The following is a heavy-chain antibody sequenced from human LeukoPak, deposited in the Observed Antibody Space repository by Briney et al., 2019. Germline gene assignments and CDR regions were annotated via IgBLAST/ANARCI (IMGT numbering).Heavy chain of an antibody. CDR2: INPNSGGT. J-gene: IGHJ4*02. Sequence: VASVKVSCKASGYTFTGYYMHWVRQAPGQGLEWMGWINPNSGGTNYAQKFQGRVTMTRDMSISTAYMELSRLRSDDTAVYYCARGSEVGDRLFDYWGQGTLVTVSS. CDR1: GYTFTGYY. CDR3: ARGSEVGDRLFDY. V-gene: IGHV1-2*02. D-gene: IGHD4-17*01.